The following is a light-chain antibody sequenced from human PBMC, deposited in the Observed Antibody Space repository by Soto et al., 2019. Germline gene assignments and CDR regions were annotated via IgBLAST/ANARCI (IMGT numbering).Light chain of an antibody. CDR2: GAS. V-gene: IGKV3-20*01. Sequence: EIVLTQSPGTLSLSPGERATLSCRASQSVSSSYLAWYQQKPGQAPRLLIYGASSRAIGIPDRFSGSGSGTDFTLTISRLEPEDFAVYYCQQYDRSLCTFGPGTKVDIK. J-gene: IGKJ3*01. CDR1: QSVSSSY. CDR3: QQYDRSLCT.